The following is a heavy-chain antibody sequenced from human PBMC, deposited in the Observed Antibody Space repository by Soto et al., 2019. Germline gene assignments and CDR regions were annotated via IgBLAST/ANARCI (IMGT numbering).Heavy chain of an antibody. D-gene: IGHD5-18*01. V-gene: IGHV1-69*13. CDR2: IIPIFGTA. Sequence: SXKVSFKASGGTXTSYAIRLVRQAPGQGLEWMGGIIPIFGTANYAQKFQGRVTITADESTSTAYMELSSLRSEDTAVYYCARGSNGYSLYYFDYWGQGTLGTVSS. J-gene: IGHJ4*02. CDR1: GGTXTSYA. CDR3: ARGSNGYSLYYFDY.